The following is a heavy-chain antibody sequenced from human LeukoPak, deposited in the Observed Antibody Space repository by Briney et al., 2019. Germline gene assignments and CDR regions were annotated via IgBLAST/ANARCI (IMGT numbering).Heavy chain of an antibody. J-gene: IGHJ5*02. V-gene: IGHV4-61*02. CDR2: VFTSGST. D-gene: IGHD3-10*01. Sequence: SETLSLTCTVSGGSISGGSYYWSWIRQPAGKGLEWIGRVFTSGSTNYNPSLKSRVTISVDTSKNQFSLKLSSVTAADTAMYYCARNRYYYGSGNYGVPNWFGPWGQGTLVTVSS. CDR3: ARNRYYYGSGNYGVPNWFGP. CDR1: GGSISGGSYY.